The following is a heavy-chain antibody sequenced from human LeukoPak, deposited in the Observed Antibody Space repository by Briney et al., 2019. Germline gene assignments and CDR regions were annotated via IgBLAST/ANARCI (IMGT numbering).Heavy chain of an antibody. CDR2: IYPRDGST. CDR3: ARNDQRGYNHGSPDY. J-gene: IGHJ4*02. D-gene: IGHD5-18*01. CDR1: GYSFTSNY. V-gene: IGHV1-46*01. Sequence: GASVKVSCKASGYSFTSNYIHWVRQAPGQGLEWMGMIYPRDGSTSYAQKFQGRVTMTRDTSTSTVHMELRSLTSEDTAVYYCARNDQRGYNHGSPDYWGQGTLVIVSS.